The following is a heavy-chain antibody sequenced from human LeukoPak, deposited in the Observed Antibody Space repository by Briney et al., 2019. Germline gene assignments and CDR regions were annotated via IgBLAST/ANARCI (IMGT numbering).Heavy chain of an antibody. CDR2: INPNSGGT. V-gene: IGHV1-2*02. CDR1: GYTFTGYY. J-gene: IGHJ5*02. D-gene: IGHD3-22*01. CDR3: ARTYYYDSSGYYNWFDP. Sequence: ASVKVSCKASGYTFTGYYMHWVRQAPGQGLEWMGWINPNSGGTNYAQKFQGRVTMTRNTSISTAYMELSSLRSEDTAVYYCARTYYYDSSGYYNWFDPWGQGTLVTVSS.